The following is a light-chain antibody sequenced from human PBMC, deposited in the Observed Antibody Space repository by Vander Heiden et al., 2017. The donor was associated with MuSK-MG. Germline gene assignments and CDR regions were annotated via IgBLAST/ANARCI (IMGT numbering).Light chain of an antibody. V-gene: IGLV1-44*01. CDR2: YNN. CDR1: RSNIGSNN. J-gene: IGLJ2*01. CDR3: GAWDDSMNGRGV. Sequence: QSALPHPPSASGPPGQRVTISCSGSRSNIGSNNVKWYQQLPGTAPQLLIYYNNQRPSGVPDQFSGSKSGGAAAPAISGVQAEEEDDDYCGAWDDSMNGRGVFGGGTKLTVL.